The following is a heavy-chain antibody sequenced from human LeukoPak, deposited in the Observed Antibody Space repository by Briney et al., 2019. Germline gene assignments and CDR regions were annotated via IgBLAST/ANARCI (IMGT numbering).Heavy chain of an antibody. J-gene: IGHJ5*02. D-gene: IGHD6-13*01. CDR3: AREDSSTRRRNWFDP. CDR2: TYYRSKWYN. CDR1: GDSVSNNSAA. V-gene: IGHV6-1*01. Sequence: SPTLSLTCAISGDSVSNNSAAWNWIRQSPSRGLEWLGRTYYRSKWYNDYAVSVKSRITINPDTSKNQFSLQLNSVTPEDTAVYYCAREDSSTRRRNWFDPWGQGTLVTVSS.